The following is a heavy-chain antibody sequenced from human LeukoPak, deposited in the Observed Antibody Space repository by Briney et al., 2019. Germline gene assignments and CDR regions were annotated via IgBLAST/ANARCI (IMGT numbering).Heavy chain of an antibody. V-gene: IGHV5-51*01. J-gene: IGHJ4*02. CDR3: ARKTSGWSFDY. D-gene: IGHD6-19*01. CDR1: GYSFSIYW. Sequence: GESLKISCKSSGYSFSIYWIAWVRQMPGNGLEWMGIIYPGDSDTRYSPSFQGQVTISADKSISTAYLQWSSLKASDTAMYYCARKTSGWSFDYWGQGTLVTVSA. CDR2: IYPGDSDT.